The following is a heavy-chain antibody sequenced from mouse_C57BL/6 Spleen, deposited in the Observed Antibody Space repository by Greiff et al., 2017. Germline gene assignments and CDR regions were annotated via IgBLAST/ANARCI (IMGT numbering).Heavy chain of an antibody. V-gene: IGHV1-52*01. D-gene: IGHD1-1*01. J-gene: IGHJ2*01. Sequence: VQLQQPGAELVRPGSSVKLSCKASGYTFTSYWMHWVKQRPIQGLEWIGNIDPSDSETHYNQKFKDKATLTVDKSSSTAYMQLSSLTSENSAVYDCAREGLLRLYYGYWGQGATLTVSS. CDR2: IDPSDSET. CDR1: GYTFTSYW. CDR3: AREGLLRLYYGY.